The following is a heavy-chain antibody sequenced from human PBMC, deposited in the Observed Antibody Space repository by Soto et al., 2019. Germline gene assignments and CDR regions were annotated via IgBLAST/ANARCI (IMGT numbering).Heavy chain of an antibody. CDR1: GGTFSDFT. CDR2: IIPIFDTA. V-gene: IGHV1-69*13. Sequence: ASVKVSCKASGGTFSDFTINWVRQAPGQRLEWMGGIIPIFDTANYAEKFQGRVTITADESTSTSFMEVSSLRSEDTAVYYCARNGTLTGYSYGMDVWGQGTMVTVSS. CDR3: ARNGTLTGYSYGMDV. D-gene: IGHD1-1*01. J-gene: IGHJ6*02.